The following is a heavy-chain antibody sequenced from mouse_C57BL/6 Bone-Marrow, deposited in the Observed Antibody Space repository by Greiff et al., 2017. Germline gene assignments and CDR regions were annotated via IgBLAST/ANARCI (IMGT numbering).Heavy chain of an antibody. Sequence: EVKLQESGPGLVKPSQSLSLTCSVTGYSITSGYYWNWIRQFPGNKLEWMGYISYDGSNNYNPSLKNRLSITRDTSKNQFFLKLNSVTTEDTATYYCAREGDYDYDWYFDVWGTGTTVTVSS. CDR2: ISYDGSN. D-gene: IGHD2-4*01. CDR1: GYSITSGYY. V-gene: IGHV3-6*01. CDR3: AREGDYDYDWYFDV. J-gene: IGHJ1*03.